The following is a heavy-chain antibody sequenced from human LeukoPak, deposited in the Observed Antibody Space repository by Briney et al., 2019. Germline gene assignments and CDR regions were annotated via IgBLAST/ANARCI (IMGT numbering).Heavy chain of an antibody. CDR1: GYTFTGYY. V-gene: IGHV1-2*02. Sequence: GASVKVSCKASGYTFTGYYMRWVRQAPGQGLEWMGWINPNSGGTNYAQKFQGRVTMTRDTSISTAYMELSRLRSDDTAVYYCASIYIAVAREYDAFDIWGQGTMVTVSS. D-gene: IGHD6-19*01. CDR2: INPNSGGT. J-gene: IGHJ3*02. CDR3: ASIYIAVAREYDAFDI.